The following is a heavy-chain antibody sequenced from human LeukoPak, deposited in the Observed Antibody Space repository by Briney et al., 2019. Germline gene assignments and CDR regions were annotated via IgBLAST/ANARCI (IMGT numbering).Heavy chain of an antibody. V-gene: IGHV3-48*03. J-gene: IGHJ4*02. CDR2: IGKSGSPI. CDR1: GFIFSSYE. CDR3: ARGQPYDDSGYWYSY. Sequence: GGSLRLSCAASGFIFSSYEMNWVRQAPGKGLEWVSYIGKSGSPIYYADSVKGRFTISRDNAKGSLYLQMGSLRAEDAATYYCARGQPYDDSGYWYSYWGQGTLVTVSS. D-gene: IGHD3-22*01.